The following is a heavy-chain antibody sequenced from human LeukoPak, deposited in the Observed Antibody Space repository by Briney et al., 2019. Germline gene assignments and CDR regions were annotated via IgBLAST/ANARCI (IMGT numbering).Heavy chain of an antibody. J-gene: IGHJ4*02. CDR3: ARLDTAIIIDY. CDR2: IHYSGNT. D-gene: IGHD5-18*01. CDR1: GGSISSDSYY. V-gene: IGHV4-39*01. Sequence: ASETLSLTCTVSGGSISSDSYYWGWLRQPPGKGLEWIGTIHYSGNTYYNPSLKSRVTISVDTSKNQFSLRLNFVTATDTAVYYCARLDTAIIIDYWGQGTLVTVSS.